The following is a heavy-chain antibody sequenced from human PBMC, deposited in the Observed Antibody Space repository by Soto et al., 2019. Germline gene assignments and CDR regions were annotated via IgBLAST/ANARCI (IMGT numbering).Heavy chain of an antibody. CDR2: IWYDGSNK. J-gene: IGHJ6*02. D-gene: IGHD3-9*01. V-gene: IGHV3-33*01. CDR1: GFTFSSYG. Sequence: QVQLVESGGGVVQPGRSLRLSCAASGFTFSSYGMHWVRQAPGKGLEWVAVIWYDGSNKYYADSVKGRFTISRDNSKNPLYLQRNSLRAEDTAVYYCARVYYDILTGPLGMDVWGQGTTVTVSS. CDR3: ARVYYDILTGPLGMDV.